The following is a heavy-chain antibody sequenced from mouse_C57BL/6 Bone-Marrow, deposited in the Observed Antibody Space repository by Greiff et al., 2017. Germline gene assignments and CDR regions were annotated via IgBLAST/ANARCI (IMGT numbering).Heavy chain of an antibody. CDR2: ISNLAYSI. CDR1: GFTFSDYG. CDR3: ARHGYFYAMDY. V-gene: IGHV5-15*01. D-gene: IGHD1-2*01. J-gene: IGHJ4*01. Sequence: EVHLVESGGGLVQPGGSLKLSCAASGFTFSDYGMAWVRQAPRKGPEWVAFISNLAYSIYYADTVTGRFTISRENAKNTLYLEMSSLRSEDTAMYYCARHGYFYAMDYWGQGTSVTVSS.